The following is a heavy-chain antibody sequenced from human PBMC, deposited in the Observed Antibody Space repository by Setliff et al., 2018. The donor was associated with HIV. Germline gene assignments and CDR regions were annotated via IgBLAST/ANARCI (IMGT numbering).Heavy chain of an antibody. V-gene: IGHV4-59*08. CDR1: GGSITCYY. D-gene: IGHD1-26*01. CDR2: IYYSGNT. CDR3: ARHRDGGTYPLDY. Sequence: SETLSLTCTVSGGSITCYYWSWIRQPPGKGLEGIGWIYYSGNTRYNPSLKRRVTISLYTSKNRFSLQLTSVTAADTAVYYCARHRDGGTYPLDYWGQGTLVTVSS. J-gene: IGHJ4*02.